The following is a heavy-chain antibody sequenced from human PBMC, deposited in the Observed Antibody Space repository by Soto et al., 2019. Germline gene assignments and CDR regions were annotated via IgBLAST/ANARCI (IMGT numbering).Heavy chain of an antibody. CDR1: VGSFSGYY. V-gene: IGHV4-34*01. J-gene: IGHJ4*02. CDR2: INHSGST. CDR3: AGSYCSGGSCYSGY. Sequence: SETLALTCAVYVGSFSGYYWGWIRQPPGKGLEWIGEINHSGSTNYNPSLKSRVTISVDTSKNQFSLKLSSVTAADTAVYYCAGSYCSGGSCYSGYWGQGTLVTVSS. D-gene: IGHD2-15*01.